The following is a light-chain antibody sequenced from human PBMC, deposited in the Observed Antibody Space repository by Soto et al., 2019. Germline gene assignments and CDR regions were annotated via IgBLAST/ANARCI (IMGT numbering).Light chain of an antibody. CDR2: EVN. J-gene: IGLJ1*01. Sequence: QSALTQPPSASGSPGQSVTISCTGTSSDIGVYDFVSWYQQHPGKAPKVMIYEVNNRPSGVSNRFSGSKSGNTASLTISGLQAEDESDYFCSSYSSSTTSDVFGTGTKLTVL. CDR1: SSDIGVYDF. V-gene: IGLV2-14*01. CDR3: SSYSSSTTSDV.